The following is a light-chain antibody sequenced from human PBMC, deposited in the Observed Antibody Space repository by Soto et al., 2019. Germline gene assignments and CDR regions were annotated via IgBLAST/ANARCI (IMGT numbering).Light chain of an antibody. V-gene: IGKV3-15*01. Sequence: EIVMTQSPATLSVSPGERATLSCRASQSVSSNLAWYQQKPGQAPRLLIYGASTRATSIPARFSGSGSGTEFTLTISSLQSEDFAVYYCQQYNYWPWELTFGGGTKVEIK. CDR3: QQYNYWPWELT. CDR2: GAS. CDR1: QSVSSN. J-gene: IGKJ4*01.